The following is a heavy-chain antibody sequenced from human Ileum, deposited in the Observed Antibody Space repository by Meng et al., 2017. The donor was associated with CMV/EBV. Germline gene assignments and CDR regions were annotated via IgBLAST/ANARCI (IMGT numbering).Heavy chain of an antibody. V-gene: IGHV3-48*04. CDR3: ARDLVGATTY. D-gene: IGHD1-26*01. CDR2: ISSSSSTI. Sequence: GGSLRLSCAASGFTFSSYSMNWVRQAPGKGLEWVSYISSSSSTIYYADSVKGRFTISRDNAKNSLYLQMNSLRAEDTAVYYCARDLVGATTYWGQGTLVTVSS. J-gene: IGHJ4*02. CDR1: GFTFSSYS.